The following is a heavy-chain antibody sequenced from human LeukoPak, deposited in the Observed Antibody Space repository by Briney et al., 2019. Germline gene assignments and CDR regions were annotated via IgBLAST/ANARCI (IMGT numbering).Heavy chain of an antibody. CDR1: GFNFNTYT. CDR3: AKDVYNYYDTSGYYS. J-gene: IGHJ4*02. Sequence: GGSPRLSCAASGFNFNTYTMNWVRQAPGKGLEWVSSISSDSSYIYYADAVHGRFTVSRDNAKYSLYLQMNSLRAEDTALYYCAKDVYNYYDTSGYYSWGQGTQVTVSS. V-gene: IGHV3-21*04. CDR2: ISSDSSYI. D-gene: IGHD3-22*01.